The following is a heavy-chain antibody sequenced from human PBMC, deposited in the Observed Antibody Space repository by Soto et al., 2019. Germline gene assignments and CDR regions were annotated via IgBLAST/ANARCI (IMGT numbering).Heavy chain of an antibody. CDR2: TSPYNGNT. CDR1: GYTFTSFA. CDR3: SRCREGQPTGWWFDP. Sequence: QVQLVQSGAEVKKPGASVKVSCKASGYTFTSFAITWVRQAPGQGLEWMGWTSPYNGNTNYAQKFQGRITMTTDTSTSTAYMELRSLRSDDTAVYYCSRCREGQPTGWWFDPLGEGTLGTVSP. V-gene: IGHV1-18*01. J-gene: IGHJ5*02. D-gene: IGHD1-26*01.